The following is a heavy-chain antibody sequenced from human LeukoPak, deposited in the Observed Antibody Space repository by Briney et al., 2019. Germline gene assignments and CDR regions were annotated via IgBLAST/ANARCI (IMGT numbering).Heavy chain of an antibody. D-gene: IGHD6-13*01. CDR2: IYYSGST. CDR1: GGSISSGDYY. Sequence: SETLSLTCTVSGGSISSGDYYWSWIRRPPGKGLEWIGYIYYSGSTYYNPSLKSRVTISVDTSKNQFSLKLSSVTAADTAVYYCAAGRGSSWPDFDYWGQGTLVTVSS. V-gene: IGHV4-30-4*08. J-gene: IGHJ4*02. CDR3: AAGRGSSWPDFDY.